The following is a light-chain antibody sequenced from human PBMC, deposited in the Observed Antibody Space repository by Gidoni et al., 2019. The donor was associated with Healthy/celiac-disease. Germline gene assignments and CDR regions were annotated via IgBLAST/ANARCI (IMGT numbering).Light chain of an antibody. CDR1: QSVSSSY. CDR2: CAS. J-gene: IGKJ2*03. Sequence: EIVLTQSPGTLSWSPGERATLSCKASQSVSSSYLAWYQQKPGQAPRLLIYCASSRATGIPDRFSGSGSGTDFTLTISRLEPEDFAVYYCQQYGSSPYSFGQGTKLEIK. CDR3: QQYGSSPYS. V-gene: IGKV3-20*01.